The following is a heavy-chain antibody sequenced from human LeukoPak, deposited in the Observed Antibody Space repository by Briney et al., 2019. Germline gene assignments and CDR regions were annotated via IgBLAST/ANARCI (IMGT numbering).Heavy chain of an antibody. CDR3: ASRKKGMATAGFDY. Sequence: KVSCKASGYTFTSYWIGWVRQMPGKGLERMGIIYPGDSDTRYSPSFQGQVTISAEKSISTAYLQWSSLKASDTALYYCASRKKGMATAGFDYWGQGTLVTVSS. V-gene: IGHV5-51*01. D-gene: IGHD5-24*01. CDR1: GYTFTSYW. CDR2: IYPGDSDT. J-gene: IGHJ4*02.